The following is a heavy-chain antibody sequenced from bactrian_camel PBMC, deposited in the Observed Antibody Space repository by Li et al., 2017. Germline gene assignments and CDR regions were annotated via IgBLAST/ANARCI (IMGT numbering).Heavy chain of an antibody. J-gene: IGHJ4*01. Sequence: VQLVESGGGSVQPGGSLRLSCTASGFRYPRKWMGWFRQSPGQEREGVAGIDSLGSTNYADFVKGRFTISKDNAKNTLYLQMNSLRPEDTAMYYCATDLARCYSGSWLIADSNWGQGTQVTV. V-gene: IGHV3S53*01. CDR2: IDSLGST. D-gene: IGHD3*01. CDR1: GFRYPRKW. CDR3: ATDLARCYSGSWLIADSN.